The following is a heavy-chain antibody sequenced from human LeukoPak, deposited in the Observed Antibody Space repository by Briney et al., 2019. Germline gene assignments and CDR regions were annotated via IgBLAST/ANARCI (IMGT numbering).Heavy chain of an antibody. CDR3: ARVHYYGSGSYPYYFDY. Sequence: SETLSLTCTVSGGSISSYHWSWIRQPPGKGLEWVGYIYYSGSTNRNPSLKSRVTISVDTSKNQFSLKLSSVTAADTAVYYCARVHYYGSGSYPYYFDYWGQGTLVTVSS. CDR1: GGSISSYH. D-gene: IGHD3-10*01. CDR2: IYYSGST. J-gene: IGHJ4*02. V-gene: IGHV4-59*01.